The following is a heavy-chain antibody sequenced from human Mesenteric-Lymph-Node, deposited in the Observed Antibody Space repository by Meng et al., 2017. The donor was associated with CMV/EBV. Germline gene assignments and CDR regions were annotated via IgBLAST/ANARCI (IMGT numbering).Heavy chain of an antibody. D-gene: IGHD2-2*01. J-gene: IGHJ4*02. Sequence: GESLKISCAASGFTFSSYWMHWVRQAPGKGLVWVSRINSDGSSTSYADSVKGRFTISRDNAKNTLYLQMNSLRAEDTAVYYCARTLVVPAAIRYWGQGTLVTVSS. CDR3: ARTLVVPAAIRY. V-gene: IGHV3-74*01. CDR1: GFTFSSYW. CDR2: INSDGSST.